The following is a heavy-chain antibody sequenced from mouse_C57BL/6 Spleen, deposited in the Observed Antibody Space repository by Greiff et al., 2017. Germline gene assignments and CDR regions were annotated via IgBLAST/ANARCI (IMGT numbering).Heavy chain of an antibody. Sequence: LKQSGPELVKPGASVKISCKASGYAFSSSWMNWVKQRPGKGLEWVGRIYPGDGDTNYNGKFKGKATLTADNSSSTAYMQLSSLTSEDTAVYFCARTSPYYFDYWGQGTTLTVSS. CDR1: GYAFSSSW. CDR3: ARTSPYYFDY. J-gene: IGHJ2*01. CDR2: IYPGDGDT. V-gene: IGHV1-82*01.